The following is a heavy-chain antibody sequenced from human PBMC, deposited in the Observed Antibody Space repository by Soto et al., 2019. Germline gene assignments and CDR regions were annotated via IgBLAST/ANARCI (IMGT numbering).Heavy chain of an antibody. CDR1: GFTFSSYA. D-gene: IGHD3-10*01. V-gene: IGHV3-30-3*01. Sequence: GGSLRLSCAASGFTFSSYAMHWVRQAPGKGLEWVAVISYDGSNKYYADSVKGRFTISRDNSKNTLYLRMNSLRAEDTAVYYCARPMDGSGSYYPLYYYGMDVWGQGTTVTVSS. J-gene: IGHJ6*02. CDR2: ISYDGSNK. CDR3: ARPMDGSGSYYPLYYYGMDV.